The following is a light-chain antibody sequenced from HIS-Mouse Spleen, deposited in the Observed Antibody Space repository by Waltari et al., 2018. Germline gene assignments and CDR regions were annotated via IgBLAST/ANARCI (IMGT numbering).Light chain of an antibody. J-gene: IGLJ3*02. V-gene: IGLV5-45*02. CDR3: MIWHSSAWV. CDR2: YKSDSDK. Sequence: QAVLTQPSSLSASPGASASLTCTLRSGINVGTYRIYWYQQKPGSPPQYPLRYKSDSDKQQGPGVPSRFSGSKDASANSGILLISGLQSEDEADYYCMIWHSSAWVFGGGTKLTVL. CDR1: SGINVGTYR.